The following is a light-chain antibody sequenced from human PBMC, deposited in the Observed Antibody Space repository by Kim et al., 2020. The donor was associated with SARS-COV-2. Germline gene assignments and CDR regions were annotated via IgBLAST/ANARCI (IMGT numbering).Light chain of an antibody. CDR3: QQYNNRPYT. J-gene: IGKJ2*01. CDR2: GAS. V-gene: IGKV3-15*01. Sequence: EIVMTQSPATLSVSPGERATLSCRASQSVSSKLAWYQQKPGQAPRLLIYGASTRATGIPARFSGSGSGTEFTLTISSLQSEDFAVYYCQQYNNRPYTFGQGTKLEI. CDR1: QSVSSK.